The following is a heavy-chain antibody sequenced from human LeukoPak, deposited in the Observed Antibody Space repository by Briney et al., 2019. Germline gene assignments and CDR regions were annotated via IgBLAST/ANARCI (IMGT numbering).Heavy chain of an antibody. CDR2: IYYTGCA. CDR1: GGSVSNGNFY. D-gene: IGHD3-10*01. J-gene: IGHJ4*02. Sequence: PSETLSLTCTVSGGSVSNGNFYWSWLRQPPGKALEWIGYIYYTGCAYYSPSLEGRVRISVDTSKNQFSVKLNSVTAAATAVYYCARSPHSYGSGAYWRPGPLVTVSS. CDR3: ARSPHSYGSGAY. V-gene: IGHV4-61*01.